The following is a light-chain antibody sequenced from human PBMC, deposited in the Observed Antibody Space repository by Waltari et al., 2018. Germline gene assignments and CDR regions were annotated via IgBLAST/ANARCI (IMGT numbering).Light chain of an antibody. V-gene: IGLV3-1*01. J-gene: IGLJ2*01. Sequence: SYDLTQPPSVSVSPGQTASITCSGDELGNRYVCWYQQKPGQSPVLIIYQNGRRPPGIPDRLSGSNSGNTATLTISGTQAMDEADYYCQAWDRGTRGVFGGGTRLTVL. CDR2: QNG. CDR1: ELGNRY. CDR3: QAWDRGTRGV.